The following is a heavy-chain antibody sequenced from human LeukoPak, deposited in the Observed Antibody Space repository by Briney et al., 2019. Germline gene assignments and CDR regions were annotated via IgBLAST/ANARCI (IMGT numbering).Heavy chain of an antibody. CDR1: GFNFSSYS. Sequence: GGSLRLSCAASGFNFSSYSMNWVRQAPGKELEWVSSISSTSRYIYYVDSVKGRFTISRDNAKNSLYLQMNSLRAEDTAVYYCVRALNYDILTGYQTLYYYYYIDVWGKGTTVTVSS. CDR2: ISSTSRYI. CDR3: VRALNYDILTGYQTLYYYYYIDV. V-gene: IGHV3-21*01. J-gene: IGHJ6*03. D-gene: IGHD3-9*01.